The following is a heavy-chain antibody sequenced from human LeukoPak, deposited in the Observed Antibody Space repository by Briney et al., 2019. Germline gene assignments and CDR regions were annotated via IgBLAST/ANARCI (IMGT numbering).Heavy chain of an antibody. CDR1: GGSISSSSYY. D-gene: IGHD3-22*01. CDR3: AKTSGYSNFDY. J-gene: IGHJ4*02. Sequence: PSETLSLTCTVSGGSISSSSYYWGWIRQPPGKGLEWIGSIYYSGSTYYNPSLKSRVTISVDTSKNQFSLKLSSVTAADTAVYYCAKTSGYSNFDYWGQGTLVTVS. CDR2: IYYSGST. V-gene: IGHV4-39*01.